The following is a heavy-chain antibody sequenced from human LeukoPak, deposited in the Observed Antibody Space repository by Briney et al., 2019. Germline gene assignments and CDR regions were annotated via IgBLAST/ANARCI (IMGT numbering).Heavy chain of an antibody. CDR2: INSDGSST. D-gene: IGHD3-3*01. CDR3: ARAPAKFWSGYYEFDY. Sequence: PGGSLRLSCAASGVTFSSYWMHWVRQAPGKGLVWVSRINSDGSSTSYADSVKGRFTISRDNAKNTLYLQMNSLRAEDTAVYYCARAPAKFWSGYYEFDYWGQGTLVTVSS. V-gene: IGHV3-74*01. J-gene: IGHJ4*02. CDR1: GVTFSSYW.